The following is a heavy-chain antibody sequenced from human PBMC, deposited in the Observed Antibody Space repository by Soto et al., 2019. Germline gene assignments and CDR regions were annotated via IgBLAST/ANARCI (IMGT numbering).Heavy chain of an antibody. V-gene: IGHV3-33*01. CDR3: ARDARIAARLSLFDY. D-gene: IGHD6-6*01. Sequence: QVQLVESGGGVVQPGRSLRLSCAASGFTFSSYGMHWVRQAPGKGLEWVAVIWYDGSNKYYADSVKGRFTISRDNSKNTLYLQMNSLRAEDTAVYYCARDARIAARLSLFDYWGQGTLVTVSS. J-gene: IGHJ4*02. CDR2: IWYDGSNK. CDR1: GFTFSSYG.